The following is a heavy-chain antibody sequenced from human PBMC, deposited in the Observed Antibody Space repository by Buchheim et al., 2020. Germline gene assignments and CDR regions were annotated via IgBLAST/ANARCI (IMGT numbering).Heavy chain of an antibody. V-gene: IGHV1-8*01. D-gene: IGHD3-3*01. CDR2: MNPNSGNT. CDR1: GYTFTSYD. J-gene: IGHJ6*02. Sequence: QVQLVQSGAEVKKPGASVKVSCKASGYTFTSYDINWVRQATGQGLEWMGWMNPNSGNTGYAQKFQGRVTMTRNTSISTAYMELSSLRSEDTAVYYCARGSLRFLEWLFSNYYYYSMDVWGQGTT. CDR3: ARGSLRFLEWLFSNYYYYSMDV.